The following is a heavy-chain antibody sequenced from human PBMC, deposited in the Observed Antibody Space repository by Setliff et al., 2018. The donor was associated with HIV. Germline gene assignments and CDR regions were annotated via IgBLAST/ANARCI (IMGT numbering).Heavy chain of an antibody. Sequence: SETLSLTCTVSGGSISNSRYYWSWIRQPPGKGLEWIGSIYYSGSTYYNPSLKSRVTISVDMSKNQFSLKLNSVTAADTAVYYCARGEACGGGCHYAFELWGRGTMVTVSS. CDR3: ARGEACGGGCHYAFEL. D-gene: IGHD2-21*02. V-gene: IGHV4-39*01. CDR2: IYYSGST. J-gene: IGHJ3*01. CDR1: GGSISNSRYY.